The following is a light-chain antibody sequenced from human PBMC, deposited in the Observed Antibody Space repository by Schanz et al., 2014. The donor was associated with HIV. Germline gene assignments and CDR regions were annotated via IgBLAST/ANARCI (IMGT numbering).Light chain of an antibody. CDR3: QSFDRGMRGLI. J-gene: IGLJ2*01. V-gene: IGLV1-40*01. CDR1: SSNIGAVYD. Sequence: QSVLTQPPSLSGAPGQRVSLSCNGTSSNIGAVYDVHWYQQFPGTAPKLLIFDDSSRPSGVPDRFSGSKSGTSASLAITGLQADDEADYYCQSFDRGMRGLIFGGGTKVTVL. CDR2: DDS.